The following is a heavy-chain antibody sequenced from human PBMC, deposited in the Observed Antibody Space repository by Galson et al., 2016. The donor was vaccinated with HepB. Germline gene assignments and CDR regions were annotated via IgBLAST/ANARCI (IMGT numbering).Heavy chain of an antibody. CDR2: IYTSGST. Sequence: SETLSLTCTVSGGSISSYYWTWIRQPAGKGLEWIGRIYTSGSTNFNHSLHSRVTMLIDTSKNQFSLSLSSVTAADTAVYYCARAPPVLLGPSDIWGQGTMVTVSS. CDR1: GGSISSYY. D-gene: IGHD1-26*01. V-gene: IGHV4-4*07. J-gene: IGHJ3*02. CDR3: ARAPPVLLGPSDI.